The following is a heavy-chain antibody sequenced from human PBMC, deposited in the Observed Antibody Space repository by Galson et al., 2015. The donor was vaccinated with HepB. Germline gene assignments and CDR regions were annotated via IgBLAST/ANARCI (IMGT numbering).Heavy chain of an antibody. CDR3: AREYSGYDFNFDY. CDR1: GFTFSSYG. V-gene: IGHV3-33*01. CDR2: IWYDGSNK. Sequence: SLRLSCAASGFTFSSYGMHWVRQAPGKGLEWVAVIWYDGSNKYYADSVKGRFTISRDNSKNTLYLQMNSLRAEDTAVYYCAREYSGYDFNFDYWGQGTLVTVSS. D-gene: IGHD5-12*01. J-gene: IGHJ4*02.